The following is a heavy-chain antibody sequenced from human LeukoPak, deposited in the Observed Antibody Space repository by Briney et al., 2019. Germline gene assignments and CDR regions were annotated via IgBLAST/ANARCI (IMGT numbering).Heavy chain of an antibody. J-gene: IGHJ4*02. D-gene: IGHD3-22*01. CDR1: GSTFSSYT. CDR2: INSGSLSI. Sequence: GGSLRLSCAASGSTFSSYTMNWVRQAPGGGLEWVSSINSGSLSIYYADSVKGRFTISRDNDKNSLSLQMTSLRAEDTAVYFCVRDRYDSSGYLDYWGQGTLVTVSS. V-gene: IGHV3-21*01. CDR3: VRDRYDSSGYLDY.